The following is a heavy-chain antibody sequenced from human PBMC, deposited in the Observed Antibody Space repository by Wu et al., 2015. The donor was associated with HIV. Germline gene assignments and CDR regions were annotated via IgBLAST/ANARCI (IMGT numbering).Heavy chain of an antibody. J-gene: IGHJ3*02. CDR1: GYTFTGYY. CDR3: ARGDWAGTDAFDI. D-gene: IGHD3/OR15-3a*01. V-gene: IGHV1-2*02. Sequence: QVQLVQSGAEVKKPGASVKVSCKASGYTFTGYYMHWVRQAPGQGLEWMGWINPNSGGTNSAQKFQGRVTMTRDTSISTAYMEPSRLRSDDTAVYYCARGDWAGTDAFDIWGQGTMVTVSS. CDR2: INPNSGGT.